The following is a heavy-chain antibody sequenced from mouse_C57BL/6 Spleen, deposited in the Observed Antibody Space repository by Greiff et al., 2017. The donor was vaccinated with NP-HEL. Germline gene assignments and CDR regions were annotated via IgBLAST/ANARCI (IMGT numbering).Heavy chain of an antibody. CDR1: GYTFTSYW. J-gene: IGHJ4*01. D-gene: IGHD1-1*01. CDR3: ARWALNYGSSYDYAMDY. Sequence: VQLQQPGAELVMPGASVKLSCKASGYTFTSYWMHWVKQRPGQGLEWIGEIDPSDSYTNYNQKFKGKSTLTVDKSSSTAYMQLSSLTSEDSAVYYCARWALNYGSSYDYAMDYWGQGTSVTVSS. CDR2: IDPSDSYT. V-gene: IGHV1-69*01.